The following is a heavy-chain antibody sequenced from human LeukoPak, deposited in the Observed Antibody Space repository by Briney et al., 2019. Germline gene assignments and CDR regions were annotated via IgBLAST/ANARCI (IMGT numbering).Heavy chain of an antibody. CDR1: GYTFTSYG. Sequence: GASVKVSCKASGYTFTSYGISWVRQAPGQGLEWMGWISAYNGNTNYAQKLQGRVTMTTDTSTSTAYMELRSLRSDDTAVYYCARNLRGGYSYAEFFGCWGQGTLVTVSS. D-gene: IGHD5-18*01. CDR3: ARNLRGGYSYAEFFGC. J-gene: IGHJ4*02. CDR2: ISAYNGNT. V-gene: IGHV1-18*01.